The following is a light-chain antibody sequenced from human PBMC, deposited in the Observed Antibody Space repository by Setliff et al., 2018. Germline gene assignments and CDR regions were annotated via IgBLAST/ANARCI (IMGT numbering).Light chain of an antibody. Sequence: QSVLTQPPSVSGAPGQRVTISCTGSSSNIGAGYDVHWYQQLPETAPRLLIYGDTNRPSGVPDRFPGSKSGTSASLAITGLQAEDEADYYCQSYDGSLSGWLFGGGTKSPS. CDR2: GDT. CDR3: QSYDGSLSGWL. V-gene: IGLV1-40*01. CDR1: SSNIGAGYD. J-gene: IGLJ3*02.